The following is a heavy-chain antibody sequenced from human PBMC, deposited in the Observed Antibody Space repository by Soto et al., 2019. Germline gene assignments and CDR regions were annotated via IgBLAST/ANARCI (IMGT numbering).Heavy chain of an antibody. CDR2: INPNSGGT. J-gene: IGHJ4*02. CDR1: GYTFTGYY. V-gene: IGHV1-2*02. Sequence: QVQLVQSGAEVKKPGASVKVSCKASGYTFTGYYIHWVRQAPGQGLEWMGWINPNSGGTNYAQKFQGRGTMTRDTSISTAYMEVTRLTSDDTAMYYCARQLAYCGGDCYTEPIDYWGQGTLVTVSS. D-gene: IGHD2-21*02. CDR3: ARQLAYCGGDCYTEPIDY.